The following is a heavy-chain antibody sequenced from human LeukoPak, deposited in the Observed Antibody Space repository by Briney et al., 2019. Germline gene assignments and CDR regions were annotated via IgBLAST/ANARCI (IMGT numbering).Heavy chain of an antibody. CDR2: IIPILGIA. D-gene: IGHD2-15*01. CDR1: GGTFSSYA. V-gene: IGHV1-69*04. Sequence: SVKVSCKASGGTFSSYAISWVRQAPGQGLEWMGRIIPILGIANYAQRFQGRVTITADKSTSTAYMELSSLRSEDTAVYYCARTGYCSGGSCLDYWGQGTLVTVSS. CDR3: ARTGYCSGGSCLDY. J-gene: IGHJ4*02.